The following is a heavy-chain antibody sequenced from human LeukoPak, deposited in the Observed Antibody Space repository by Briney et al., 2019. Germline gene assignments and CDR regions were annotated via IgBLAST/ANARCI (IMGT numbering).Heavy chain of an antibody. D-gene: IGHD6-19*01. V-gene: IGHV3-48*03. Sequence: PGGSLRLSCAASGFTFSSYEMNWVRQAPGKGLEWVSYISSSGSTIYYADSVKGRFTISRDNAKNSLYLQMNSLRAEDTAVYYCAREYSSGWVYWGQGTLVTVSS. CDR2: ISSSGSTI. J-gene: IGHJ4*02. CDR3: AREYSSGWVY. CDR1: GFTFSSYE.